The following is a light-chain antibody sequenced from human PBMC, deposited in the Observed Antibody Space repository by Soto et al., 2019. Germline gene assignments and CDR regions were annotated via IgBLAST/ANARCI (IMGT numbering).Light chain of an antibody. CDR2: EVT. J-gene: IGLJ3*02. CDR1: SSDVGGYNY. CDR3: SSYTSSSTWV. Sequence: QSVLTQPASVSGAPGQSITISCTGTSSDVGGYNYVSWYQQHPGKAPRLMIDEVTNRPSGVSNRFSGSKSGNTASLTVSGLQAEDEADYYCSSYTSSSTWVFGGGTKLTVL. V-gene: IGLV2-14*01.